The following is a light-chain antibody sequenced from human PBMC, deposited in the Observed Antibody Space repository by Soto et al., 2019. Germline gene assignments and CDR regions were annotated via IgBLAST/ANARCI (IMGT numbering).Light chain of an antibody. J-gene: IGKJ5*01. CDR1: QGISSW. V-gene: IGKV1D-12*01. CDR2: ASS. Sequence: DIHMTQSPSSVSASLGDGGTITCRASQGISSWLAWYQQKPGKAPNLLIYASSSLQSGVPSRFSGSGSGTDFTLTITNLQPEDFATYYCQQTNSFPITFGQGTRLEIK. CDR3: QQTNSFPIT.